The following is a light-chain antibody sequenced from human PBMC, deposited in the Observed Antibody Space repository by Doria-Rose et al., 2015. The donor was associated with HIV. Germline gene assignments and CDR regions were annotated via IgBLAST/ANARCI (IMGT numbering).Light chain of an antibody. CDR2: NGS. CDR1: QSFSSTY. V-gene: IGKV3-20*01. J-gene: IGKJ1*01. Sequence: TQSPGTLSLSPGERATLSCSASQSFSSTYLAWYQQKPGQAPSLLIYNGSTRATGIPDRFSASGSGTAFTLTINRLEPEDFALYYCHQYGTSWTFGQGTRVEI. CDR3: HQYGTSWT.